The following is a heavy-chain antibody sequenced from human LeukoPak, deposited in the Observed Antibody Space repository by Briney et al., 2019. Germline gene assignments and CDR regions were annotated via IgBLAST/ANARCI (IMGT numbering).Heavy chain of an antibody. V-gene: IGHV4-39*01. CDR2: IYYSGST. J-gene: IGHJ3*02. Sequence: KPSETLSLTCTVSGDSISSSSYYWGWIRQPPGKGLEWIGSIYYSGSTYYNPSLKSRVTISVDTSKNQFSLKLSSVTAADTAVYYCARRPILAAFDIWGQGTMVTVSS. CDR3: ARRPILAAFDI. CDR1: GDSISSSSYY. D-gene: IGHD3-3*01.